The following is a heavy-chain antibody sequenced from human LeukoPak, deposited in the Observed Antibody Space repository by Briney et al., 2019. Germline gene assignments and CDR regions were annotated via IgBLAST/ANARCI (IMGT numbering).Heavy chain of an antibody. CDR3: ARVDWGYSSFDY. CDR1: GGSISSYY. CDR2: VHYSGTA. J-gene: IGHJ4*02. D-gene: IGHD5-18*01. Sequence: SETLSLTCTVSGGSISSYYWSWIRQPPGKGLEWIGNVHYSGTANYNPSLESRAAIFVATSKNQFSLNLTSVVAADTAIYYCARVDWGYSSFDYWGQGTSVTVSS. V-gene: IGHV4-59*01.